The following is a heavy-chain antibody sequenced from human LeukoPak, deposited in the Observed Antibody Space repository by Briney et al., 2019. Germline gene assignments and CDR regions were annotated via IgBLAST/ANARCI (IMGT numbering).Heavy chain of an antibody. J-gene: IGHJ4*02. CDR1: GFTFSDYY. D-gene: IGHD3-10*01. CDR3: ARDRSRGSPLHSVDC. V-gene: IGHV3-11*06. Sequence: GGSLRLSCAASGFTFSDYYMSWIRQAPGKGLEWVSYISSSGSYTNYGDSVKGRFTISRDNAKNSLNLQMNSLKAEDTAVYYCARDRSRGSPLHSVDCWGQGTLVTVSS. CDR2: ISSSGSYT.